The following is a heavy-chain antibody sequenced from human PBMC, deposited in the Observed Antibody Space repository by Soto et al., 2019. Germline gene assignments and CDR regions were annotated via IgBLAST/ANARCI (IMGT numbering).Heavy chain of an antibody. CDR1: GYIFTSYG. Sequence: QVQLVQSGVEVKKPGASVKVSCKASGYIFTSYGISWVRQAPGQGLEWMGWISAYNGNTNYAQKVQGRATMTTDTTTGTAYMELRSLRSDDTDVYYCARLGNSESCKMWFDPWGQGTLVTVSS. CDR3: ARLGNSESCKMWFDP. V-gene: IGHV1-18*01. D-gene: IGHD1-26*01. J-gene: IGHJ5*02. CDR2: ISAYNGNT.